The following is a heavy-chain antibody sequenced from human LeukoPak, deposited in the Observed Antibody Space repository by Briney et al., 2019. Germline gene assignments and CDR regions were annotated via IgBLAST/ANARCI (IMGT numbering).Heavy chain of an antibody. CDR3: ARLRFLEWLFPWFDP. J-gene: IGHJ5*02. CDR1: GGSISSQY. Sequence: SETLSLTCTVSGGSISSQYWSWIRQTPGRGLEWIGYISYSGNTKYNPSLKSRVTISVDISKNQFSLKLNSMTAADTSVYYCARLRFLEWLFPWFDPWGQGTLVTVSS. D-gene: IGHD3-3*01. V-gene: IGHV4-59*08. CDR2: ISYSGNT.